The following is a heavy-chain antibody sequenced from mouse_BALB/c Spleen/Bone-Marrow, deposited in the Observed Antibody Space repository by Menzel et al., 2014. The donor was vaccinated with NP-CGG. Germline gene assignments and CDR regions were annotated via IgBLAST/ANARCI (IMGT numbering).Heavy chain of an antibody. CDR2: ISSGGSYT. CDR1: GFTFSSYA. J-gene: IGHJ4*01. V-gene: IGHV5-9-4*01. Sequence: EVKLEESGGGLVKPGGSLKLSCAASGFTFSSYAMSWVRQSPEKRLEWVAEISSGGSYTYYPDTVTGRFTISRDNAKNTLYLEMSSLRSEDTAMYYCARAVIYYDYGGGPMDYWGQGTSVTVSS. CDR3: ARAVIYYDYGGGPMDY. D-gene: IGHD2-4*01.